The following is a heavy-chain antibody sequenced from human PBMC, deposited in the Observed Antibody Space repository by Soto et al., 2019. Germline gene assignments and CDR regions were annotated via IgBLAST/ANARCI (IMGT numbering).Heavy chain of an antibody. Sequence: GGSLRLSCAASGFTFSGSAMHWVRQASGKGLEWVGRIRSKANSYATAYAASVKGRFTISRDDSKNTAYLQMNSLKTEDTAVYYCTRRIAAAGFHYYYGMDVWGQGTTVTVSS. D-gene: IGHD6-13*01. CDR1: GFTFSGSA. J-gene: IGHJ6*02. CDR3: TRRIAAAGFHYYYGMDV. V-gene: IGHV3-73*01. CDR2: IRSKANSYAT.